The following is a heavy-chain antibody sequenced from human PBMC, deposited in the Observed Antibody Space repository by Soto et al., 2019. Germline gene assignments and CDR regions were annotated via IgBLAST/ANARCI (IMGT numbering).Heavy chain of an antibody. V-gene: IGHV4-59*01. CDR2: IYYSGST. CDR1: GGSISSYY. CDR3: ARGATYYDFWSGYSNWFDP. J-gene: IGHJ5*02. Sequence: SETLSLTCTVSGGSISSYYWSWIRQPPGKGLEWIGYIYYSGSTNYNPSLKSRVTISVDTSKNQFSLKLSSVTAADTAVYYCARGATYYDFWSGYSNWFDPWGQGTLVTVSS. D-gene: IGHD3-3*01.